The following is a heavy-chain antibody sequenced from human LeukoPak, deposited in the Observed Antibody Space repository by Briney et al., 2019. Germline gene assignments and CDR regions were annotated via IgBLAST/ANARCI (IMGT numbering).Heavy chain of an antibody. CDR1: GFTVSSNY. CDR2: ISSSGSTI. CDR3: ARQIGGGYSYGS. Sequence: PGGSLRLSCAASGFTVSSNYMNWVRQAPGKGLEWVSYISSSGSTIYYADSVKGRFTISRDHAKNSLYLQMNSLRAEDTAVYYCARQIGGGYSYGSSGQGTLVTVSS. J-gene: IGHJ5*02. V-gene: IGHV3-48*03. D-gene: IGHD5-18*01.